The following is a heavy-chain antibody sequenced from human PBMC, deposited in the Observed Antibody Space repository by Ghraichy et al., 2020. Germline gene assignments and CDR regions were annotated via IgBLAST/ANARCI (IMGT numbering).Heavy chain of an antibody. CDR2: ISSSSSTI. CDR1: GFSFSTYC. J-gene: IGHJ3*01. Sequence: GGSLRLSCAASGFSFSTYCVNWVRQAPGKGLEWVSYISSSSSTIYYADSVKGRFTISRDNAKNSLYLQMNSLRDEDTAVYYCARPTNTYCSINSFDGFDLWGQGTMVTVSS. CDR3: ARPTNTYCSINSFDGFDL. D-gene: IGHD2-2*01. V-gene: IGHV3-48*02.